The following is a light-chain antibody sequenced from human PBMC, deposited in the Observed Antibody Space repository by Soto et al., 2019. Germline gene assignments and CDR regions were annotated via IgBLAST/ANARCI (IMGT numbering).Light chain of an antibody. J-gene: IGKJ1*01. CDR2: KAS. CDR1: QTIDNW. V-gene: IGKV1-5*03. Sequence: DIQMTQSPSTLPASVGDRVTITCRASQTIDNWLAWYQQKPGKVPKLLIYKASSLESGVPSRFSGSGSGTEFTLTISSLQPDDVATYYCQQYHFYWTFGQGTKVEIK. CDR3: QQYHFYWT.